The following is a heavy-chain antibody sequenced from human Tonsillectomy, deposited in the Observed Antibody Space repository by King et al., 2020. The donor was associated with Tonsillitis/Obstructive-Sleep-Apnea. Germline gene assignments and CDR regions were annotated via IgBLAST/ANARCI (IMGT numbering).Heavy chain of an antibody. V-gene: IGHV4-34*01. CDR2: INHSGST. Sequence: VQLQQWGAGLLKPSETLSLTCAVYGGSFIGYYWSWIRQPPGKGLEWIGEINHSGSTNYNPSLKSRVTISVYTAKNQISLKLSSVTAADTAVYYCARRYCSSTSCYSGEYYFYYYMDVWGKGTTVTVSS. D-gene: IGHD2-2*01. J-gene: IGHJ6*03. CDR1: GGSFIGYY. CDR3: ARRYCSSTSCYSGEYYFYYYMDV.